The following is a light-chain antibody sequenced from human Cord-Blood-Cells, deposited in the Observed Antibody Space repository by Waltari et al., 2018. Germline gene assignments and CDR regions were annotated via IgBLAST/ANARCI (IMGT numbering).Light chain of an antibody. V-gene: IGKV3-20*01. CDR2: GAS. J-gene: IGKJ1*01. CDR1: QSVSSSY. Sequence: EIVLTQSPGTLSLSPGERATLSCRASQSVSSSYLAWYQQKPGQAPRLLIYGASSGATGIPDRVSGSGSGTDFTLTISRLEPEDFAVYYCQQYGSSPETFGQGTKVEIK. CDR3: QQYGSSPET.